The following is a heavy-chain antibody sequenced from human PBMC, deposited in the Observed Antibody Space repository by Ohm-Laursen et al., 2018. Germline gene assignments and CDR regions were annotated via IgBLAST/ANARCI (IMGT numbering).Heavy chain of an antibody. CDR3: ARDSGPPKYYYYGLDV. V-gene: IGHV4-38-2*02. CDR2: IYHPGST. CDR1: GGSISSHY. J-gene: IGHJ6*02. D-gene: IGHD1-14*01. Sequence: SETLSLTCTVSGGSISSHYWGWIRQAPGQGLEWIGSIYHPGSTYYNPSLKSRVSISVDTSKNQFSLKLNSVTAADTAVYYCARDSGPPKYYYYGLDVWGQGTTVTVSS.